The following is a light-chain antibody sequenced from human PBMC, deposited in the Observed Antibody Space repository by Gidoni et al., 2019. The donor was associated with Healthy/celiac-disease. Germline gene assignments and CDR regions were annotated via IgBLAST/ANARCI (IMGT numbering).Light chain of an antibody. CDR1: QSLSGH. CDR2: DAT. CDR3: QQYHGWPPWT. J-gene: IGKJ1*01. Sequence: EIVLMQPPATLYVSTGERATLSYRASQSLSGHLAWFQQKLGQDPRRLIYDATTRATGTPAMFSGSLSGTEYTLAITALQSDDFAIYFCQQYHGWPPWTFGQGTKVE. V-gene: IGKV3-15*01.